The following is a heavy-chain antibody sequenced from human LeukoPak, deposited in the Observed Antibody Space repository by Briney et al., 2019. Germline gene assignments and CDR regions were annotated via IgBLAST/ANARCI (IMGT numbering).Heavy chain of an antibody. D-gene: IGHD3-10*01. CDR2: IYYSGST. CDR3: ARVLGYGSGSRLGN. V-gene: IGHV4-59*01. CDR1: GGSISSYY. Sequence: SETLSLTCTVSGGSISSYYWSWIRQPPGKGLERIGYIYYSGSTNYNPSLKSRVTISVDTSKNQFSLKLSSVTAADTAVYYCARVLGYGSGSRLGNWGQGTLVTVSS. J-gene: IGHJ4*02.